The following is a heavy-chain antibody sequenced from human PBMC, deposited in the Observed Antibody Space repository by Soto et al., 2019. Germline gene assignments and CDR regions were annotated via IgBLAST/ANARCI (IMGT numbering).Heavy chain of an antibody. V-gene: IGHV1-69*01. J-gene: IGHJ4*02. D-gene: IGHD6-13*01. CDR3: ARASVGYDSRWYRVDY. Sequence: QVLLVQSGAEVKKPGSSVKVSCNASGGTFSTFSISWVRQAPGQGLEWMGGIIPILGTASYPQKFQGRVTISADDFTGTAYMELTSLRFEDTAVYYCARASVGYDSRWYRVDYWGQGTQVSVSS. CDR1: GGTFSTFS. CDR2: IIPILGTA.